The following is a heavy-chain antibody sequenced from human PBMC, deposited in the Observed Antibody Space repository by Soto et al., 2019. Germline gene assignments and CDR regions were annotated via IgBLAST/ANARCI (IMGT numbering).Heavy chain of an antibody. J-gene: IGHJ6*02. D-gene: IGHD3-3*01. V-gene: IGHV1-69*13. CDR2: IIPIFGTA. CDR3: ARGNYSTKRITIFGVVTLSYYYYGMDV. CDR1: GGTFSSYA. Sequence: SVKVSCKASGGTFSSYAISWVRQAPGQGLEWMGGIIPIFGTANYAQKYRGRVTITADESTSTAYMELSSLSSEDTAVFYCARGNYSTKRITIFGVVTLSYYYYGMDVWGQGTTVTVSS.